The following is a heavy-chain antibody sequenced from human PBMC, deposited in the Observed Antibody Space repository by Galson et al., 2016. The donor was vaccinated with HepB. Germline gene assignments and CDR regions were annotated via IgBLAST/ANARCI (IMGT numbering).Heavy chain of an antibody. CDR2: ISGSGDNT. CDR1: GFTFRDYA. Sequence: SLRLSCAASGFTFRDYAMNWVRQAPGKGLQWVSTISGSGDNTYYGDSVKGRFAVSRDNSKNTLSLQWRSLEASDSAMYYCVRHGGYGTGWYLFYPVDYWGQGTLVTVSS. CDR3: VRHGGYGTGWYLFYPVDY. V-gene: IGHV3-23*01. J-gene: IGHJ4*02. D-gene: IGHD6-13*01.